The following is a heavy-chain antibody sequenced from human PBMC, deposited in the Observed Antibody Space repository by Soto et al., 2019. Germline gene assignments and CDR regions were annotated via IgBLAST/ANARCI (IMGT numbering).Heavy chain of an antibody. J-gene: IGHJ1*01. D-gene: IGHD2-15*01. CDR3: AREENCSGGTCYSEYFHR. V-gene: IGHV1-46*01. CDR2: VNPSGGST. CDR1: GYLFTAYS. Sequence: QVHLVQSGAEVKKPGASVKVSCKASGYLFTAYSMHWVRLAPGQGLEWMVVVNPSGGSTNYAQNFQGRVTMTRETSTSTVYMELSSLRSDDTAIYYCAREENCSGGTCYSEYFHRWGQGTLVTVSS.